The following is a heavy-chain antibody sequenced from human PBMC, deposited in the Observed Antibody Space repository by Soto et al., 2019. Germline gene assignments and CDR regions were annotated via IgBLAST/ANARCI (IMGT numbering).Heavy chain of an antibody. CDR2: INHTGGT. D-gene: IGHD3-3*01. V-gene: IGHV4-34*01. Sequence: SETLSLTCAVYGGSVNGYYWNWIRQPPGKGLEWIGEINHTGGTHYNPSLKGRVTMSVDTSKNQFSLGLRSATAADTAIYYCATRITVFGLLIPPFDPWGQGTGVTSPQ. J-gene: IGHJ5*02. CDR3: ATRITVFGLLIPPFDP. CDR1: GGSVNGYY.